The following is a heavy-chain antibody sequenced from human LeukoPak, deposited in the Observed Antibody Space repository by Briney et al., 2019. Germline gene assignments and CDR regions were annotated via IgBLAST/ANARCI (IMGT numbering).Heavy chain of an antibody. CDR2: ISYDGSHK. J-gene: IGHJ5*02. V-gene: IGHV3-30*03. CDR3: ARDRVTMVRGVISCWFDP. D-gene: IGHD3-10*01. CDR1: GFTFSRYG. Sequence: GGSLRLSCAASGFTFSRYGMHWVRQAPGKGLEWVAVISYDGSHKYYADSVKGRFTISRDNSKNTLYVQMNSLRAEDTAVYYCARDRVTMVRGVISCWFDPWGQGTLVTVSS.